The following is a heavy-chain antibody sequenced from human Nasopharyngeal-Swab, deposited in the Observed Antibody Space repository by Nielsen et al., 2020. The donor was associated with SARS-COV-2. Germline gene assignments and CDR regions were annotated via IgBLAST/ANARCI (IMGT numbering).Heavy chain of an antibody. CDR2: IYYSGST. Sequence: ESLKISCTVSGGSISSSSYYWGWIRQPPGKVLEWIGSIYYSGSTYYNPSLKSRVTISVDTSKNQFSLKLSSVSAADTAVYYCARVAVVVSYYYYGMDVWGQGTTVTVSS. CDR1: GGSISSSSYY. D-gene: IGHD2-15*01. V-gene: IGHV4-39*07. J-gene: IGHJ6*02. CDR3: ARVAVVVSYYYYGMDV.